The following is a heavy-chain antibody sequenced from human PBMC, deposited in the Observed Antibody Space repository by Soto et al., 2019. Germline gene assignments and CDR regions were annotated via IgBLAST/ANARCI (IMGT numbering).Heavy chain of an antibody. V-gene: IGHV3-48*03. CDR3: DKDHLNSELSGYPGG. CDR1: GFAFSSYE. CDR2: ISDGDNTM. D-gene: IGHD3-22*01. Sequence: GLPRLSCAASGFAFSSYEMNWVRQAPGKGLEWISKISDGDNTMYYADSVKGRFTISRDNARNSLYLQMNSLRAEDTAVYYCDKDHLNSELSGYPGGRGQRMGVTVAS. J-gene: IGHJ4*02.